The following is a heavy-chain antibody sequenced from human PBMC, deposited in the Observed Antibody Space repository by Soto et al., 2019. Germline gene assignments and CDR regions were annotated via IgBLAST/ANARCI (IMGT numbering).Heavy chain of an antibody. CDR1: GYSFTSYW. Sequence: PGESLKISCKGSGYSFTSYWISWVRQMPGKGLEWIGRIDPSDSYTNYSPSFQGHVTISADKSISTAYLQWSSLKASDTAMYYCASVTPAYQLTIYTFDYYGMDVWGQGTTVTVSS. J-gene: IGHJ6*02. D-gene: IGHD2-2*01. CDR3: ASVTPAYQLTIYTFDYYGMDV. CDR2: IDPSDSYT. V-gene: IGHV5-10-1*01.